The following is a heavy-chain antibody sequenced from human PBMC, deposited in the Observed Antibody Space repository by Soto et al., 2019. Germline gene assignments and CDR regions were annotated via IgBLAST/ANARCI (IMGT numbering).Heavy chain of an antibody. D-gene: IGHD2-21*01. CDR2: ISDSGVTT. V-gene: IGHV3-23*01. CDR3: ARGPQHNAPVDY. CDR1: GFSLGSFA. J-gene: IGHJ4*02. Sequence: EVQLLESGGGLVQPGGSLILSCAASGFSLGSFAMSWVRQAPGEGLEWVSSISDSGVTTYYADSVRGRFTISRDNSKNTLYLHMYSLRAVDTALYYCARGPQHNAPVDYWGRGTLVTVSS.